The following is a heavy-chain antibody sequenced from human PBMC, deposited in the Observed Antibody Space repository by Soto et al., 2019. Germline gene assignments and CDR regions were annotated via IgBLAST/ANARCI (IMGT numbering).Heavy chain of an antibody. Sequence: QVQLQQWGAGPLRPLETLSLTCGVSGGSFSGYYWAWIRQSPGKWLEWSGEINDRGSINYNPSLKSRVSISVDRSKNHYSLNLRSVTAADTAVYYCARESHDILTGPPWVWYFDLWGRGTQVTVSS. CDR1: GGSFSGYY. CDR2: INDRGSI. CDR3: ARESHDILTGPPWVWYFDL. V-gene: IGHV4-34*01. D-gene: IGHD3-9*01. J-gene: IGHJ2*01.